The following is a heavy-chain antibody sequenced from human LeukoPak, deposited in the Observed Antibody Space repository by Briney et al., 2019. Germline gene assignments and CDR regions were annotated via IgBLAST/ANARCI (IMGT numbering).Heavy chain of an antibody. CDR2: ISWDGDST. V-gene: IGHV3-43D*03. D-gene: IGHD3-10*02. CDR3: AELGITMIGGV. CDR1: GFTFDEYA. Sequence: PGGSLRLSCAASGFTFDEYAMHWVRQAPGKGLEWVSLISWDGDSTYYADSVKGRFTISRDNAKNSLYLQMNSLRAEDTAVYYCAELGITMIGGVWGKGTTVTISS. J-gene: IGHJ6*04.